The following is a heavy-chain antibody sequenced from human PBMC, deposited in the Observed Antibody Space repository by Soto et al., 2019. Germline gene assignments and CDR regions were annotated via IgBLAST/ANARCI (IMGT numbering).Heavy chain of an antibody. J-gene: IGHJ4*02. CDR1: GFTFDDFA. D-gene: IGHD3-3*01. CDR2: ISWNSGTI. V-gene: IGHV3-9*01. Sequence: VQLVESGGGLVQPGRSLRLSCAASGFTFDDFAMHWVRQAPGKGLEWVSGISWNSGTIGYADSVKGRFTISRDNAKNSLYLQMNSLRAEDTALYYCAKPRSGYMETYYFDFWGQGTLVTVSS. CDR3: AKPRSGYMETYYFDF.